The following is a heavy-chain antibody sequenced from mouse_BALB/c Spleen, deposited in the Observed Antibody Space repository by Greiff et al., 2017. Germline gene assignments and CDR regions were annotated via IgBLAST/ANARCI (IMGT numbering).Heavy chain of an antibody. CDR1: GYAFTNYL. J-gene: IGHJ3*01. D-gene: IGHD2-2*01. CDR3: AREGGLRRVWFAY. Sequence: VQLQQSGAELVRPGTSVKVSCKASGYAFTNYLIEWVKQRPGQGFEWIGVINPGSGGTNYNEKFKGKATLTADKSSSTAYMQLSSLTSDDSAVYFCAREGGLRRVWFAYWGQGTLVTVSA. V-gene: IGHV1-54*01. CDR2: INPGSGGT.